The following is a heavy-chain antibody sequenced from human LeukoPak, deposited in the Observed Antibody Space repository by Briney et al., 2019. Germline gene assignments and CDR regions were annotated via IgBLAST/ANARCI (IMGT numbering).Heavy chain of an antibody. CDR2: ISAYNGNT. D-gene: IGHD3-22*01. CDR1: GYTFTSYG. Sequence: ASVTVSCTASGYTFTSYGISWVRQAPGQGLEWMGWISAYNGNTNYAQKLQGRVTMTTDTSTSTAYMELRSLRSDDTAVYYCARDQTAGYYDSSGYYLDAFDIWGQGTMVTVSS. CDR3: ARDQTAGYYDSSGYYLDAFDI. V-gene: IGHV1-18*01. J-gene: IGHJ3*02.